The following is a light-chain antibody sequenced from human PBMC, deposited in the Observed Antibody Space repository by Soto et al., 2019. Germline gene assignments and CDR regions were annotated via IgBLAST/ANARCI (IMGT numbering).Light chain of an antibody. J-gene: IGKJ4*01. V-gene: IGKV3-20*01. CDR1: QSVRTY. Sequence: EIALTQSPATLSLSPGERATLSCRASQSVRTYLAWYQQRPGQAPRLLIYDASNRATGIPDRFSGSGSGTDFTLTISRLEPEDFALYYCQQYATSPLTFGGGTKVDIK. CDR3: QQYATSPLT. CDR2: DAS.